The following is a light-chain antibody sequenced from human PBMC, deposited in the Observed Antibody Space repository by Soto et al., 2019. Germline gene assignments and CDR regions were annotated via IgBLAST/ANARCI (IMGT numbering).Light chain of an antibody. V-gene: IGKV1-5*03. J-gene: IGKJ2*01. CDR3: QQYSRHYT. CDR1: PSISTW. Sequence: DIQMTQSPSTLSASVGDRVTITCRASPSISTWLAWYQQKPGKAPNLLIYKASSLESGVPSRFSGSGSGTEFTLTISSVLPDDSASYYCQQYSRHYTVGQGTKLEIK. CDR2: KAS.